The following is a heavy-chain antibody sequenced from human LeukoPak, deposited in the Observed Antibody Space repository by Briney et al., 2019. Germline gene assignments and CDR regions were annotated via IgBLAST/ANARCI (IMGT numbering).Heavy chain of an antibody. Sequence: PGGSLRLSCAASGFTFSSYGMHWVRQAPGKGLEWVAFIQYDGSNKYYADSVKGRFTISRDNSKNTLYLQMNSLRAEDTAVYYCAKWRYDILTMDYWGQGTLVTVSS. CDR2: IQYDGSNK. V-gene: IGHV3-30*02. J-gene: IGHJ4*02. D-gene: IGHD3-9*01. CDR1: GFTFSSYG. CDR3: AKWRYDILTMDY.